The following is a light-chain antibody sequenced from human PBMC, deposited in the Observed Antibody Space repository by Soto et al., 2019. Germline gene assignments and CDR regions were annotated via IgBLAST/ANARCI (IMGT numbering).Light chain of an antibody. CDR1: QSISSD. Sequence: DIQMTQSPSTLSASVGDRVTITCRASQSISSDLAWYQQKPGEAPKLLIYKASTLETGVPSRFSGSGSGTEFTPTISSLQPDDFATYYCQQYKSYSQTFGQGTKVEIK. CDR3: QQYKSYSQT. CDR2: KAS. V-gene: IGKV1-5*03. J-gene: IGKJ1*01.